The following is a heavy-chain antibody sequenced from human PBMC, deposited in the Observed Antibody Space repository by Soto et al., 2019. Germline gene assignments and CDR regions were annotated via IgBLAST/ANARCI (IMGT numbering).Heavy chain of an antibody. CDR1: GYTFTSFG. V-gene: IGHV1-18*01. CDR3: ARPTDFYYNAMDV. CDR2: ISGYNGNT. J-gene: IGHJ6*02. Sequence: QVQLVQSGADVKKPGASVKVSCKASGYTFTSFGINWVRQAPGQGLEWMGWISGYNGNTNYAQNLQDRVTMTRDTSTSTAYMELRSLRSDDTAVYYCARPTDFYYNAMDVWGQGTTVTVSS.